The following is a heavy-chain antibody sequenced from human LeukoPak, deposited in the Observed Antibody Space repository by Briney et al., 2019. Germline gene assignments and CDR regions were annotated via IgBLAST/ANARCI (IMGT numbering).Heavy chain of an antibody. CDR1: GGSISSSSYY. Sequence: PSETLSLTCTVSGGSISSSSYYWGWIRQPPGKGLEWIGSIYYSGSTYYNPSLKSRVTISVDTSKNQFSLKLSSVTAADTAVYYCARRRKYCSSTSCYYYYMDVWGKGTTVTVSS. CDR2: IYYSGST. V-gene: IGHV4-39*07. CDR3: ARRRKYCSSTSCYYYYMDV. D-gene: IGHD2-2*01. J-gene: IGHJ6*03.